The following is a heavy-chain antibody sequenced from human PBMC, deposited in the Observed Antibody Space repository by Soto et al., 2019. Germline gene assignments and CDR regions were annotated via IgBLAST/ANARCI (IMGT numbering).Heavy chain of an antibody. CDR3: ARDAIENYYYYGMDV. J-gene: IGHJ6*02. V-gene: IGHV3-66*01. Sequence: GGSLRLSCAASGFTVSSNYVSWVRQAPGKGLEWVSVIYSGGSTYYADSAKGRFTISRDNSKNTLYLQMNSLRAEDTAVYYCARDAIENYYYYGMDVWGQGTTVTVSS. D-gene: IGHD3-22*01. CDR2: IYSGGST. CDR1: GFTVSSNY.